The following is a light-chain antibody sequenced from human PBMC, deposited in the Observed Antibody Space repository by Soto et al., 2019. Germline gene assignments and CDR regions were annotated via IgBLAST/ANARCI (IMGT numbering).Light chain of an antibody. CDR3: QQYDSWPPLT. V-gene: IGKV3-15*01. CDR1: QSISNK. Sequence: EIVLTQSPGTLSLSPGERATLSCRASQSISNKLAWYQQRRGQAPRLLIYGTSSRATGIPARFSGSGSGTEFTLTISSLQSEDFAVYYCQQYDSWPPLTFGGGTKVDIK. CDR2: GTS. J-gene: IGKJ4*01.